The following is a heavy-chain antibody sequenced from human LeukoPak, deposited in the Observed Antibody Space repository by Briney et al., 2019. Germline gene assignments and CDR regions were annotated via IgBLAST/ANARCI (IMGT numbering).Heavy chain of an antibody. CDR2: ISSSGSTI. D-gene: IGHD6-19*01. CDR3: ARSPYSSGWYYFDY. CDR1: GFTFSDYY. Sequence: GGSLRLSCAASGFTFSDYYMSWIRQAPGKGLEWVSYISSSGSTIYYADSVKGRFTISRDNSKNSLYLQMNSLRAEDTALYYCARSPYSSGWYYFDYWGQGTLVTVSS. V-gene: IGHV3-11*01. J-gene: IGHJ4*02.